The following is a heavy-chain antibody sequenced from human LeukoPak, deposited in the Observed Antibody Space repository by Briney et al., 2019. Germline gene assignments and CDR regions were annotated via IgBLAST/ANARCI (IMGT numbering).Heavy chain of an antibody. CDR1: GFTFDDYA. V-gene: IGHV3-9*01. D-gene: IGHD3-10*01. CDR2: ISWNSDII. J-gene: IGHJ3*02. Sequence: PGGSLRLSCAASGFTFDDYAMHWVRHAPGKGLEWVSGISWNSDIIGYADSVKGRFTISRDNAKNSLFLQMKSLSAEDTALYYCAKDLHGSGTHAFDIWGQGTMVTVSS. CDR3: AKDLHGSGTHAFDI.